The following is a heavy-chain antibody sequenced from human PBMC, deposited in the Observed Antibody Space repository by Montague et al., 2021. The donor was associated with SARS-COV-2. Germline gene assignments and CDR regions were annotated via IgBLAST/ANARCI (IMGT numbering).Heavy chain of an antibody. CDR2: IYYGGST. V-gene: IGHV4-59*08. Sequence: SETLSLTCTVSGGSISSYYWSWIRQPPGKGLEWIGYIYYGGSTNYNPSLKSRVTISVDTSKNQFSLKLSSVTAADTAVYYCARVTTKRTRYGSGSYRGFDAFDIWGQGTMVTVSS. D-gene: IGHD3-10*01. CDR1: GGSISSYY. J-gene: IGHJ3*02. CDR3: ARVTTKRTRYGSGSYRGFDAFDI.